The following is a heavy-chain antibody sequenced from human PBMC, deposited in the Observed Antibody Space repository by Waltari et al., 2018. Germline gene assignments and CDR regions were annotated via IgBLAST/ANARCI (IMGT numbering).Heavy chain of an antibody. D-gene: IGHD6-13*01. J-gene: IGHJ4*02. Sequence: QVQLQQWGAGLLKPSETLSLTCAVYGGSFSVYYWSWIRQPPGKGLEWIWEINHSGSTNYNPSLKSRVTISVDTSKNQFSLKLSSVTAADTAVYYCARGRPAAGNHSQGGYWGQGTLVTVSS. V-gene: IGHV4-34*01. CDR1: GGSFSVYY. CDR3: ARGRPAAGNHSQGGY. CDR2: INHSGST.